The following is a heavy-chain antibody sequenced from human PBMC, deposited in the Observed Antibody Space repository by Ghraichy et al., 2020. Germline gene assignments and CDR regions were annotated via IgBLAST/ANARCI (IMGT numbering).Heavy chain of an antibody. CDR2: ISFDGLDR. D-gene: IGHD1-1*01. CDR1: IFTFSAYP. J-gene: IGHJ3*02. CDR3: AREVRRELERRGSFDI. V-gene: IGHV3-30*07. Sequence: GGSLRLSCAASIFTFSAYPMHWVRQAPGKGLEWVALISFDGLDRYYADSVKGRFTISRDNSKNTLYLQMNSLTGEDTAMYYCAREVRRELERRGSFDIWGLGTKVTVTS.